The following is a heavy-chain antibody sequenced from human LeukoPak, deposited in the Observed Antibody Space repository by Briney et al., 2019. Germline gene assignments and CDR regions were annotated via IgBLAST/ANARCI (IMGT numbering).Heavy chain of an antibody. Sequence: GASLRLSCAASGFTFSSYSMNWVRQAPGKGLEWVSYISSSSSTIYYADSVKGRFTISRDNAKNSLYLQMNSLRDEDTAVYYCARGEFTMVRGGSVFDYWGQGTLVTVSS. CDR1: GFTFSSYS. V-gene: IGHV3-48*02. CDR2: ISSSSSTI. CDR3: ARGEFTMVRGGSVFDY. J-gene: IGHJ4*02. D-gene: IGHD3-10*01.